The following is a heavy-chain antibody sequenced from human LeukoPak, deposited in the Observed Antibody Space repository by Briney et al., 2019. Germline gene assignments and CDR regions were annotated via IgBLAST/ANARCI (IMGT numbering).Heavy chain of an antibody. Sequence: GGSLRLSCVASGFSFDDYAMHWVRQAPGKGLEWVSGISWNSGSIGYADSVKGRFTISRDNAKNSLYLQMNSLRAEDTALYYCAKALNWGGCFDPWGQGTLVTVSS. J-gene: IGHJ5*02. V-gene: IGHV3-9*01. D-gene: IGHD3-10*01. CDR2: ISWNSGSI. CDR1: GFSFDDYA. CDR3: AKALNWGGCFDP.